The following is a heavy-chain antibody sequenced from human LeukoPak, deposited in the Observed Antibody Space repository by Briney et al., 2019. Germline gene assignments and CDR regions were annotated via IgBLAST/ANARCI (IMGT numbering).Heavy chain of an antibody. CDR1: GGSITNYY. CDR3: ARYCSGGGCYSKAFDI. Sequence: SETLSLTCAVSGGSITNYYWSWIRQPPGKGLEWIGYIYYSGSTSYNPSLKSRVTISVDTSKNQFSLKLSSVTAADTAVYYCARYCSGGGCYSKAFDIWGQGTTVTVSS. J-gene: IGHJ3*02. V-gene: IGHV4-59*13. CDR2: IYYSGST. D-gene: IGHD2-15*01.